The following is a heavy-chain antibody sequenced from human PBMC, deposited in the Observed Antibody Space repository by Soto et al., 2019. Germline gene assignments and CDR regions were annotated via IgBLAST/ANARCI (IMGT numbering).Heavy chain of an antibody. Sequence: PGGSLRLSCAAYGFTVSSNYMNWVRQAPGKGLEWVSRIYSGGSTYYADSVKGRFTISRDNSKNTLYLQMNSLRAEDTAVYYCARHEGYSYGRLSDYYGMDVWGQGTTVTVSS. D-gene: IGHD5-18*01. CDR1: GFTVSSNY. V-gene: IGHV3-66*04. J-gene: IGHJ6*02. CDR3: ARHEGYSYGRLSDYYGMDV. CDR2: IYSGGST.